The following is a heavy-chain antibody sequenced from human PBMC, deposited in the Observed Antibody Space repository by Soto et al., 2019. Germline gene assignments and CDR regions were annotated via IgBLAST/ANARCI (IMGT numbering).Heavy chain of an antibody. D-gene: IGHD6-13*01. J-gene: IGHJ4*02. V-gene: IGHV3-33*01. CDR1: GFTFSTYG. CDR2: IWYDGSNK. Sequence: QVQLVESGGGVVQPGRSLTLSCVASGFTFSTYGMHWVRQAPGKGLEWVAVIWYDGSNKYYADSVKGRFTISRDNSRNTLYLERNSLRAEDTAVYYCACVSSSWFDDWGQGTLVTVSS. CDR3: ACVSSSWFDD.